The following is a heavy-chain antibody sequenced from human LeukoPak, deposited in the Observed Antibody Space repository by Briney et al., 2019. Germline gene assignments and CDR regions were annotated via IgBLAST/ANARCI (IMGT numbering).Heavy chain of an antibody. J-gene: IGHJ4*02. CDR3: ARGVLATGTVIDIGTY. D-gene: IGHD3-3*02. V-gene: IGHV3-48*04. CDR1: GITFSGYS. CDR2: ISSSSTTI. Sequence: GGSLRLSCAASGITFSGYSMNWVRQAPGKGLEWVSYISSSSTTISYADSVKGRFTISRDDTKNTLYLQMHSLRAEDTAVYYCARGVLATGTVIDIGTYWGQGTLVTVSS.